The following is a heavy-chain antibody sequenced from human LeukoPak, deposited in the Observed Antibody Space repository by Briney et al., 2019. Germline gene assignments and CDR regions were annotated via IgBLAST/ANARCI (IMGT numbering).Heavy chain of an antibody. CDR2: ISPSGGNT. CDR3: ARGVGNWNYAPTYFDY. Sequence: ASVKVSCKSSGYTFTSYYIHWVRQAPGQGLEWMGIISPSGGNTNYAQKLQGRVTMTTDTSTSTAYMELRSLRSDDTAVYYCARGVGNWNYAPTYFDYWGQGTLVTVSS. D-gene: IGHD1-7*01. CDR1: GYTFTSYY. J-gene: IGHJ4*02. V-gene: IGHV1-46*01.